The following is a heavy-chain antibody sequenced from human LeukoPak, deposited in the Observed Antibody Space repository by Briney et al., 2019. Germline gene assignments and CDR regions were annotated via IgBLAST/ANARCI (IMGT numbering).Heavy chain of an antibody. CDR3: AKARIDKFIVVVPAAISMDV. D-gene: IGHD2-2*01. J-gene: IGHJ6*02. CDR1: GFTFSSYA. CDR2: ISGSGGST. V-gene: IGHV3-23*01. Sequence: PGGSLRLSCAASGFTFSSYAMSWVRQAPGKGLEWVSAISGSGGSTYYADSVKGRFTISRDNSKNTLYLQMNSLRAEDTAVYYCAKARIDKFIVVVPAAISMDVWGQGTTVTVSS.